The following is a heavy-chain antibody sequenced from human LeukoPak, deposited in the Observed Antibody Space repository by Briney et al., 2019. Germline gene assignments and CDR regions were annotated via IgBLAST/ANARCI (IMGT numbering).Heavy chain of an antibody. CDR3: ARDLAVAGTADAFDI. V-gene: IGHV4-59*01. J-gene: IGHJ3*02. CDR1: GGSISSYY. Sequence: PSETLSLTCTVSGGSISSYYWSWIRQPPGKGLEWIGYIYYSGSTNYNPSLKSRVTISVDTSKNQFSLKLSSVIAADTAVYYCARDLAVAGTADAFDIWGQGTMVTVSS. CDR2: IYYSGST. D-gene: IGHD6-19*01.